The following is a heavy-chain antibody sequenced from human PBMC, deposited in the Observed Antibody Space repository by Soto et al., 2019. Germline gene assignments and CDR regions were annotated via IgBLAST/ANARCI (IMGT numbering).Heavy chain of an antibody. V-gene: IGHV3-23*01. J-gene: IGHJ2*01. Sequence: GGSLRLSCSASGFTFRSYAMRWVRHSPGTGLEXVTVISGSGGSTYYADSVEGRFTISRDNSKNTLYLQMNSLRAEDTAVYYCAKIASAYYYDSSGYWRRYWYFDLWGRGTLVTVSS. CDR1: GFTFRSYA. CDR3: AKIASAYYYDSSGYWRRYWYFDL. CDR2: ISGSGGST. D-gene: IGHD3-22*01.